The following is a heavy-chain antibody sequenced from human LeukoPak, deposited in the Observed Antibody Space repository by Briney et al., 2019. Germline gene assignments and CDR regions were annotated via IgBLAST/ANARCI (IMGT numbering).Heavy chain of an antibody. D-gene: IGHD4-17*01. Sequence: PGGSLRLSCAASGFTFSSYWMSWVRQAPGKGLEWVANIKQEGSEKYYVDSVEGRFTISRDNAKNSLYLQMNSLRAEDTAVYYCAREPYGDYFDYWGQGTLVTVSS. J-gene: IGHJ4*02. CDR2: IKQEGSEK. V-gene: IGHV3-7*03. CDR1: GFTFSSYW. CDR3: AREPYGDYFDY.